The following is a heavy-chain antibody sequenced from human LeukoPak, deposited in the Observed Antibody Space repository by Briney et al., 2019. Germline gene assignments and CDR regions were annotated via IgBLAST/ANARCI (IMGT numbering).Heavy chain of an antibody. D-gene: IGHD1-26*01. CDR1: GYTFTGYY. CDR2: INPNSGGT. Sequence: ASVKVSCKASGYTFTGYYMHWVRQAPGQGLEWMGWINPNSGGTNYAQKFQGRVTMTRDTSISTAYMELSRLRSDDTAVYYCARGPLGWELMYYFDYWGQGTLVTVSS. CDR3: ARGPLGWELMYYFDY. V-gene: IGHV1-2*02. J-gene: IGHJ4*02.